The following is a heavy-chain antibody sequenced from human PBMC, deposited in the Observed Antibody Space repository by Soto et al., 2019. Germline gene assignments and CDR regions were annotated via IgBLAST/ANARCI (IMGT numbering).Heavy chain of an antibody. J-gene: IGHJ6*02. CDR1: GGSISSGDYY. V-gene: IGHV4-30-4*01. CDR3: ARSGEGKGTYSYDSSGPTNKYYYGMDV. D-gene: IGHD3-22*01. Sequence: SETLSLTCTVSGGSISSGDYYWSWIRQPPGKGLEWIGYIYYSGSTYYNPSLKSRVTISVDTSKNQFSLKLSSVAAAHTAVYYCARSGEGKGTYSYDSSGPTNKYYYGMDVWGQGTTVTVSS. CDR2: IYYSGST.